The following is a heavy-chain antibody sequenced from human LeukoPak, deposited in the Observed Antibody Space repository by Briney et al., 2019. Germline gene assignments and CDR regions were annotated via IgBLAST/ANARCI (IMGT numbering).Heavy chain of an antibody. Sequence: ASVKVSCKVSGYTLTELSMHWVRQAPGKGLGWMGGFDPEDGETIYAQKFQGRVTMTEDTSTDTAYMELSSLRSEDTAVYYCATLIVVVTNDAFDIWGQGTMVTVSS. CDR2: FDPEDGET. V-gene: IGHV1-24*01. J-gene: IGHJ3*02. CDR1: GYTLTELS. CDR3: ATLIVVVTNDAFDI. D-gene: IGHD3-22*01.